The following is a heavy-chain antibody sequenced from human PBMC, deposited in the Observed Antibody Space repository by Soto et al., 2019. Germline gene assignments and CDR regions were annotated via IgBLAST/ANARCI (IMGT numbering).Heavy chain of an antibody. Sequence: EVQLVETGGGLIQPGGSLRLSCAASGFTVSSNYMSWVRQAPGQGLEWVSFIYSGGRTYYADSVKGRFTISRDNSKNTLYLQMNSLRAEDTAVYYCVREAISSDYFAYWGQGTLVIVSS. CDR2: IYSGGRT. V-gene: IGHV3-53*02. CDR3: VREAISSDYFAY. CDR1: GFTVSSNY. J-gene: IGHJ4*02. D-gene: IGHD3-22*01.